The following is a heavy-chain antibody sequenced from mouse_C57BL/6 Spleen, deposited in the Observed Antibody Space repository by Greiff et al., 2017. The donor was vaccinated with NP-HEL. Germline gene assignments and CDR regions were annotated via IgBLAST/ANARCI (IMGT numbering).Heavy chain of an antibody. CDR2: ISSGSSTI. J-gene: IGHJ2*01. D-gene: IGHD1-1*01. CDR1: GFTFSDYG. V-gene: IGHV5-17*01. Sequence: EVHLVESGGGLVKPGGSLKLSCAASGFTFSDYGMHWVRQAPEKGLEWVAYISSGSSTIYYADTVKGRFTISRDNAKNTLFLQMTSLRSEDTAMYYCARGDYGSSYVGYWGQGTTLTVSS. CDR3: ARGDYGSSYVGY.